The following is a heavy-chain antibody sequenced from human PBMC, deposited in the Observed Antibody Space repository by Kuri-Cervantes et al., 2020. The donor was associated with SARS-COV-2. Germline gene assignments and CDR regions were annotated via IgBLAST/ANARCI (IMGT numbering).Heavy chain of an antibody. D-gene: IGHD3-10*01. CDR3: ARVVRDLLWFNPDYYYYMDV. J-gene: IGHJ6*03. CDR1: GGTFSSYA. Sequence: SVKVSCKASGGTFSSYAISWVRQAPGQGLEWMGGIIPIFGTANYAQKFQGRVTITADESTSTAYMELSGLRSEDTAVYYCARVVRDLLWFNPDYYYYMDVWGKGTTVTVSS. CDR2: IIPIFGTA. V-gene: IGHV1-69*13.